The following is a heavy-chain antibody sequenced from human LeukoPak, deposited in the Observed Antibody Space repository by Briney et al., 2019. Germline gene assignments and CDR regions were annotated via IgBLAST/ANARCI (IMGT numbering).Heavy chain of an antibody. Sequence: PSETLSLTCTVSGGSISSYYWSWIRQPPGKGLEWIGEINHSGSTNYNPSLKSRVTISVDTSKNQFSLKLSSVTAADTAVYYCASSSLRPGGWFDPWGQGTLVTVSS. D-gene: IGHD4-17*01. CDR3: ASSSLRPGGWFDP. CDR2: INHSGST. J-gene: IGHJ5*02. V-gene: IGHV4-34*01. CDR1: GGSISSYY.